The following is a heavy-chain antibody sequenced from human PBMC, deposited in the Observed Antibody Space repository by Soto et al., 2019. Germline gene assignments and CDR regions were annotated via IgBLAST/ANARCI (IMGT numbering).Heavy chain of an antibody. J-gene: IGHJ4*02. CDR1: GGSISSGDYY. CDR2: IYYSGST. Sequence: QVQLQESGPGLVKPSQTLSLTCTVSGGSISSGDYYWSWIRQPPGKGLEWIGYIYYSGSTYYNPSLKSRVTIPVDTSKNQFSLKLSSVTAADTAVYYCARDGHGVREAVDYWGQGTLVTVSS. D-gene: IGHD1-26*01. V-gene: IGHV4-30-4*01. CDR3: ARDGHGVREAVDY.